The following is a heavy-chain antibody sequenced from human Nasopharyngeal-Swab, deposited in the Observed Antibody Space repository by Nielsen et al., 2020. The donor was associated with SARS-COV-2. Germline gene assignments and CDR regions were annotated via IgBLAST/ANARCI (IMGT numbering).Heavy chain of an antibody. Sequence: GPDACGLGLEWVGWIRASNGNTDYAQKLQDRVTMTTDTSTSTAYMELRGLRSDDTAVYYCARGSLTGYTRYYYYGLDVWGQGTTVTVSS. CDR3: ARGSLTGYTRYYYYGLDV. J-gene: IGHJ6*02. V-gene: IGHV1-18*01. D-gene: IGHD3-9*01. CDR2: IRASNGNT.